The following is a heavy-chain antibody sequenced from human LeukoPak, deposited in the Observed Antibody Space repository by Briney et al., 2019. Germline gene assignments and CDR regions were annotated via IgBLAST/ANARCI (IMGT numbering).Heavy chain of an antibody. V-gene: IGHV3-30*18. D-gene: IGHD5-18*01. J-gene: IGHJ4*02. CDR2: ISYDGSNK. CDR1: GFTFSSYG. CDR3: AKDVAQLWFRGVSYFDH. Sequence: GRSLRLSCAASGFTFSSYGMHWVRQAPGKGLEWVAVISYDGSNKYYADSVKGRFTISRDNSKNTLYLQMNSLRAEDTAVYYCAKDVAQLWFRGVSYFDHWGQGTLVTVSS.